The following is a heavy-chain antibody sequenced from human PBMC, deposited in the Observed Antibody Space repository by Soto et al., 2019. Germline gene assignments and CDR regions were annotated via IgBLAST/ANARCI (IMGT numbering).Heavy chain of an antibody. Sequence: QVQLQQWGAGLLKPSETLSLTCAVYGGSFSGYSWTWIRQSPGKGLEWCGQINHSGSTTYNPSLTSRVTISLGTSKNQFSLELSSVTAADTAVYYCARGLFSENYYSGGWYYFDYWGQGTLVTVSS. CDR3: ARGLFSENYYSGGWYYFDY. CDR2: INHSGST. V-gene: IGHV4-34*01. D-gene: IGHD1-26*01. J-gene: IGHJ4*02. CDR1: GGSFSGYS.